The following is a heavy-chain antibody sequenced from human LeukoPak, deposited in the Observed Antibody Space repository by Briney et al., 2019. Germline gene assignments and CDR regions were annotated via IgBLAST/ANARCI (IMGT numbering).Heavy chain of an antibody. Sequence: PSETLSLTCTVSGGSISSYYWSWIRQPPGKGLEWIGYNFHSVTTNYKPSLKSRVTISVDTSKNQFSLKLNSVTAADTAVYYCARGGYYGSGNDFRFDPWGQGTLVTVSS. V-gene: IGHV4-59*01. CDR3: ARGGYYGSGNDFRFDP. D-gene: IGHD3-10*01. J-gene: IGHJ5*02. CDR1: GGSISSYY. CDR2: NFHSVTT.